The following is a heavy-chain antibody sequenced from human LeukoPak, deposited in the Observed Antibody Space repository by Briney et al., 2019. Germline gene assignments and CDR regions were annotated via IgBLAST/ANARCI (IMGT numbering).Heavy chain of an antibody. D-gene: IGHD3-22*01. CDR3: AREVVITTTDAFDI. CDR2: MNPNSGNT. J-gene: IGHJ3*02. CDR1: GYTFTSYD. Sequence: ASVKVSCKASGYTFTSYDINWVRQATGQGLEWMGWMNPNSGNTGYAQKFQGRVTMTRNISISTAYMELSSLRSEDTAVYYCAREVVITTTDAFDIWGQGTMVTVSS. V-gene: IGHV1-8*01.